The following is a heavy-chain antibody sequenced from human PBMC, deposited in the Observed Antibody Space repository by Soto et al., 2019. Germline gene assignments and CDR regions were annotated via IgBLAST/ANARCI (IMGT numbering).Heavy chain of an antibody. J-gene: IGHJ3*02. CDR2: IYYSGST. CDR3: ARTSSGNYDAFDM. V-gene: IGHV4-39*01. D-gene: IGHD6-19*01. Sequence: QLQLQESGPGLVKPSETLSLTCTVSGGSISSSSYYWGWIRQPPGKGLEWIANIYYSGSTFYNPSLKSRVTISVDTSKNQFSLKLSSVTAADTAVYYCARTSSGNYDAFDMWGQGTMLTVSS. CDR1: GGSISSSSYY.